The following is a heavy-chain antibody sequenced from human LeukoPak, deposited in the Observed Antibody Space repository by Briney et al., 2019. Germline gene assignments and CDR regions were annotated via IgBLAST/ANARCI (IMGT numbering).Heavy chain of an antibody. J-gene: IGHJ4*02. CDR2: ISSSGSTI. D-gene: IGHD4-11*01. Sequence: PGGSLRLSCAASGFTFSSYEMNWVRQAPGKGLEWVSYISSSGSTIYYADSVKGRFTISRDNAKNSLYLQMYSLRAEDTAVYYCARGVYSLDYWGQGTLVTVSS. CDR3: ARGVYSLDY. V-gene: IGHV3-48*03. CDR1: GFTFSSYE.